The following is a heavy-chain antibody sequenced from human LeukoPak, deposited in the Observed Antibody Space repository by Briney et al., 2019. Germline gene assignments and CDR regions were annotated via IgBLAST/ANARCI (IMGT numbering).Heavy chain of an antibody. V-gene: IGHV3-74*01. Sequence: PGGSLRLSCAAYGFTFSSYRMNWVRQAPGKGLVWVSRIKTDGSFTSYADSVKGRFTISRDNAKNTVYLQMNSLRPEDTAVYYCVRVGNADYWGQGTLVTVSS. CDR3: VRVGNADY. CDR2: IKTDGSFT. CDR1: GFTFSSYR. J-gene: IGHJ4*02.